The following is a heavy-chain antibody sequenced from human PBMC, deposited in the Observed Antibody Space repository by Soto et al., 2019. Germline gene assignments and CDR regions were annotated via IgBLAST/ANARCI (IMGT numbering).Heavy chain of an antibody. V-gene: IGHV3-11*05. J-gene: IGHJ4*02. CDR3: ARGRGAAADYFDF. D-gene: IGHD6-13*01. CDR2: ISSSTSHT. CDR1: GLTFSDYY. Sequence: QVQLVESGGGLVKAGGSMRLSCAVSGLTFSDYYMTWIRQAPGKGLEWVSYISSSTSHTNYADSVKGRFTISRDNAKNSLFLQMNSLRAEDTAVYYCARGRGAAADYFDFWGQGTLVIVSS.